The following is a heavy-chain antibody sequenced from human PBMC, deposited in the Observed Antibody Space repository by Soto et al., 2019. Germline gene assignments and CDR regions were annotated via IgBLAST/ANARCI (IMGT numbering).Heavy chain of an antibody. D-gene: IGHD2-8*01. CDR1: GGTFSSYA. Sequence: ASVKVSCKASGGTFSSYAISWVRQAPGPGLEWMGGIIPSFGTANYAQKFQGRVTITADKSTSTAYMELSSLRSEDTAVYHCARGFCANRVCYYFFDLWGPGALVTVSS. CDR3: ARGFCANRVCYYFFDL. CDR2: IIPSFGTA. V-gene: IGHV1-69*06. J-gene: IGHJ4*02.